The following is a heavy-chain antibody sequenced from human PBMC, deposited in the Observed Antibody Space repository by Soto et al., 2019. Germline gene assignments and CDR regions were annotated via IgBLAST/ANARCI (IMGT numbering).Heavy chain of an antibody. CDR1: GYTFTGYY. CDR2: INPNSGGT. J-gene: IGHJ4*02. Sequence: ASVKVSCKASGYTFTGYYMHWVRQAPGQGLEWMGWINPNSGGTNYAQKFQGWVTMTRDTSISTAYMELSRLRSDDTAVYYCARVGYSYGLNFDYWGQGTLVTVSS. D-gene: IGHD5-18*01. V-gene: IGHV1-2*04. CDR3: ARVGYSYGLNFDY.